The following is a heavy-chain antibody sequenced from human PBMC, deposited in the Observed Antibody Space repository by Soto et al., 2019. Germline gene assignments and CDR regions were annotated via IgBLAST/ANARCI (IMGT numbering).Heavy chain of an antibody. Sequence: QVQLQESGPGLVKPSQTLSLTCTVSGGSISSGGYYWSWIRQHPGKGLEWIGYIYYSGSTYYNPSLKSRVTISVDTSKNQFSLKLSSVTAADTAVYYCARVHSSGWSNWFDPWGQGTLVTVSS. CDR1: GGSISSGGYY. CDR3: ARVHSSGWSNWFDP. J-gene: IGHJ5*02. CDR2: IYYSGST. D-gene: IGHD6-19*01. V-gene: IGHV4-31*03.